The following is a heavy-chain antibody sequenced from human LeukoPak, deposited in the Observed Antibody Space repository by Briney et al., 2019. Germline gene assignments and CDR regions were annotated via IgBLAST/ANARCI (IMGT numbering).Heavy chain of an antibody. D-gene: IGHD4-23*01. Sequence: PSGTLSLTCTVSGGSFNTYHWSWLRQPPGKGLEWIGYVFHSGSTIYNPSLKSRVTISIDTSKNQFSLKLTSVTAADTAVYYCARSNYGGNAALDYWGQGTLVTVSS. V-gene: IGHV4-59*01. CDR2: VFHSGST. CDR1: GGSFNTYH. CDR3: ARSNYGGNAALDY. J-gene: IGHJ4*02.